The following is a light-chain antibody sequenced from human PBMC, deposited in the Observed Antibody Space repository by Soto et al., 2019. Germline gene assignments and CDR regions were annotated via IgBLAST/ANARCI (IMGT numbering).Light chain of an antibody. CDR3: CSYAGDSTYV. V-gene: IGLV2-23*01. J-gene: IGLJ1*01. Sequence: QSALTQPASVSGSPGQSITISCTGTRSDVGSYNLVSWYQQHPGKAPKLMIYEATKRPAGAPNRFSGSKSDNTASLTISGLQAEDEADYYCCSYAGDSTYVFGTGTKVTVL. CDR1: RSDVGSYNL. CDR2: EAT.